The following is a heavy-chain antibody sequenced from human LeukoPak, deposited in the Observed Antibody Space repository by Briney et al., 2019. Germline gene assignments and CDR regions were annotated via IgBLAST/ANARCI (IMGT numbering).Heavy chain of an antibody. CDR2: ISWDGGST. D-gene: IGHD6-13*01. CDR1: GFTFDDYA. V-gene: IGHV3-43D*03. J-gene: IGHJ1*01. CDR3: ATSSSWYLSEYFQH. Sequence: GGSLRLSCAASGFTFDDYAMHWVRQAPGKGLEWVSLISWDGGSTYYADSVKGRFTISRDNSKNSLYLQMNSLRAEDTALYYCATSSSWYLSEYFQHWGQGTLVTVSS.